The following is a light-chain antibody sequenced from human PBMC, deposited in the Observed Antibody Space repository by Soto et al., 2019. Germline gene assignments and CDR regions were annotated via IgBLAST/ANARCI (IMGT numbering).Light chain of an antibody. CDR3: QQYGRSPPFT. J-gene: IGKJ2*01. Sequence: EIVLTQSPGTLSLSPGERATLSCRASQTVSSTYIAWYQQSPGQPPRLLIYGASSRATGIPDRFSGSGSGTDFTLTISRLEPADFAVYFCQQYGRSPPFTFGQGTKVEIK. V-gene: IGKV3-20*01. CDR2: GAS. CDR1: QTVSSTY.